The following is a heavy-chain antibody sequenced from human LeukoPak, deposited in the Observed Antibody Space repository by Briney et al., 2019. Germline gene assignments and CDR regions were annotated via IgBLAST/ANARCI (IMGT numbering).Heavy chain of an antibody. J-gene: IGHJ5*02. CDR3: AIVDIVATSRGNLNWFDP. V-gene: IGHV1-2*02. D-gene: IGHD5-12*01. CDR1: GYTFTSYG. Sequence: ASVKVSCKASGYTFTSYGISWVRQAPGQGLEWMGWINPNSGGTNYAQKFQGRVTMTRDTSISTAYMELSRLRSDDTAVYYCAIVDIVATSRGNLNWFDPWGQGTLVTVSS. CDR2: INPNSGGT.